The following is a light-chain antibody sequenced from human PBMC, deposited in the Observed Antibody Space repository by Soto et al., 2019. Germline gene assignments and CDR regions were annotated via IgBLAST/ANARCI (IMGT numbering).Light chain of an antibody. V-gene: IGLV2-23*01. CDR3: SPYPGSYV. CDR2: EGS. CDR1: SSDVGSYNL. J-gene: IGLJ1*01. Sequence: QSALTQPASVSGSPGQSITISCTGTSSDVGSYNLVSWYQQHPGKAPKLMIYEGSKRPSGVSNRFSGSKSGNTASLTISGLQAEDEADYYCSPYPGSYVFGTGTKLTVL.